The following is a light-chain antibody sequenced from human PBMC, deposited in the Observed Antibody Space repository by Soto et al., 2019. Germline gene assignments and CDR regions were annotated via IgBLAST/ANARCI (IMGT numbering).Light chain of an antibody. J-gene: IGKJ1*01. Sequence: DVQMTQSPSTLSASVGDRVTIPCRASQSVNIWLAWYQQKPVKAPKLLIYKASSVQSGVPSRFSGSESGAEFTLTISSLQPDDFATYYCQQYNSYLWTFGQGTTVEI. V-gene: IGKV1-5*03. CDR1: QSVNIW. CDR3: QQYNSYLWT. CDR2: KAS.